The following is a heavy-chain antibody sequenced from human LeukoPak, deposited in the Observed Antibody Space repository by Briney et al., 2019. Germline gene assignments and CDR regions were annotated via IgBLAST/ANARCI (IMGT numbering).Heavy chain of an antibody. J-gene: IGHJ4*02. CDR3: ARRGLAVAGKGTGFDY. CDR1: GGSFSGYY. CDR2: INHSGST. Sequence: PSETLSLTCAVYGGSFSGYYWSWIRQPPGKGLEWIGEINHSGSTNYNPSLKSRVTISVDTSKNQFSLKLSSVTAADTAVYYCARRGLAVAGKGTGFDYWGQGTLVTVSS. D-gene: IGHD6-19*01. V-gene: IGHV4-34*01.